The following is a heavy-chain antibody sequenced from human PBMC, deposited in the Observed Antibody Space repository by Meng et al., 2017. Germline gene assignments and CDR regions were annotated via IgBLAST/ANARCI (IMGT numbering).Heavy chain of an antibody. CDR3: ARDEDISAAGKLFGDY. CDR2: INPKSGDT. J-gene: IGHJ4*02. D-gene: IGHD6-25*01. V-gene: IGHV1-2*06. CDR1: GYNFPDYY. Sequence: QVRLVPSGAEGKKPGASGKVSCKPSGYNFPDYYIHWVRRAPGQGLEWMGRINPKSGDTHYAQKFQARVTMTGDTSISTAYMELGGLRSDDTAMYYCARDEDISAAGKLFGDYWGQGTLVTVSS.